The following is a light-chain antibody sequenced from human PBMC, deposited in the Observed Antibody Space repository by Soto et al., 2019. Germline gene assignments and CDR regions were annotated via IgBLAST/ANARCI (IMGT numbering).Light chain of an antibody. CDR1: QSVSSN. V-gene: IGKV3-15*01. J-gene: IGKJ2*01. CDR3: QQYSNWPPYT. CDR2: GAS. Sequence: ETVMTQSPATLSVSPGEGATLSCRASQSVSSNLAWYQQKPGQAPRLLIYGASTRATGIPARFSGSGCGTEFTLTISSLQSEDFAVYYCQQYSNWPPYTFGQGTKLEIK.